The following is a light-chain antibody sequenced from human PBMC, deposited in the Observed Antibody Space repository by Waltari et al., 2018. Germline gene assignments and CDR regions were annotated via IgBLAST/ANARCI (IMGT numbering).Light chain of an antibody. V-gene: IGLV1-47*01. Sequence: QSVLTQPPPASGTPGQRVTISCSGINSNIGTNHVSWYQPLPGTAPKLLIYSNNQRPSGVPDRFSGSKSGTSASLAISGLRSEDEADYYCAEWDDSLSVWVFGGGTKLTVL. CDR2: SNN. CDR1: NSNIGTNH. CDR3: AEWDDSLSVWV. J-gene: IGLJ3*02.